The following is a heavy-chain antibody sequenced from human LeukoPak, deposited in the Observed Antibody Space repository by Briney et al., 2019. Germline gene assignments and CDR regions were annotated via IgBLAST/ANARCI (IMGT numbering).Heavy chain of an antibody. Sequence: SETLSLTCTVSGCSISSSSSYWGWIRQPPGKGLEWIGSFYYSGSNYYNPSLKRRVTISVDTSKNQFSLNLSPVTAADTAVYYCARHKGNYGLYYFDSWGQGTLVTVSS. J-gene: IGHJ4*02. D-gene: IGHD3-10*01. V-gene: IGHV4-39*01. CDR3: ARHKGNYGLYYFDS. CDR2: FYYSGSN. CDR1: GCSISSSSSY.